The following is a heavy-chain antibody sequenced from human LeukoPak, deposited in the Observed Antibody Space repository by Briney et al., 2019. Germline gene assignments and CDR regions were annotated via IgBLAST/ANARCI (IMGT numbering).Heavy chain of an antibody. Sequence: SETLSLTCAVYGGSLSGYYWSWIRQPPGHGLEWIGEINHSGSTNYNPSLKSRVTISVDTSKNQFSLKLSSVTAADTAVYYCARRDCSSTSCYTTHRSYYYYAMDVWGQGTTVTVSS. D-gene: IGHD2-2*02. CDR3: ARRDCSSTSCYTTHRSYYYYAMDV. CDR2: INHSGST. CDR1: GGSLSGYY. J-gene: IGHJ6*02. V-gene: IGHV4-34*01.